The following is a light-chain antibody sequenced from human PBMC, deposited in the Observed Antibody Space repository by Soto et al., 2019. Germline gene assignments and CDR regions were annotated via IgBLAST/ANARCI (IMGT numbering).Light chain of an antibody. CDR2: EVS. Sequence: QSVLTQPASVSGSPGQSITISCTGTSSDIGRYKYVSWYQQHPGKAPKLMIHEVSNRPSGVSNRFSGSKSGNTASLTISGLLAEDEADYYCSSYTSSSSVVFGGGTKVTVL. V-gene: IGLV2-14*01. CDR3: SSYTSSSSVV. CDR1: SSDIGRYKY. J-gene: IGLJ2*01.